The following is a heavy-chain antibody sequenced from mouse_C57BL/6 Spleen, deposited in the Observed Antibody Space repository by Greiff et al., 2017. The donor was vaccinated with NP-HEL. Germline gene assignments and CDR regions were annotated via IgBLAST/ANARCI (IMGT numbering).Heavy chain of an antibody. CDR3: ARPLYYYGSSPWFAY. CDR1: GYTFTSYW. Sequence: QVQLQQPGAELVRPGSSVKLSCKASGYTFTSYWMHWVKQRPIQGLEWIGNIDPSDSETHYNQKFKDKATLTVDKSSSTAYMQLSSLTSEDSAVYYCARPLYYYGSSPWFAYWGQGTLVTVSA. CDR2: IDPSDSET. D-gene: IGHD1-1*01. V-gene: IGHV1-52*01. J-gene: IGHJ3*01.